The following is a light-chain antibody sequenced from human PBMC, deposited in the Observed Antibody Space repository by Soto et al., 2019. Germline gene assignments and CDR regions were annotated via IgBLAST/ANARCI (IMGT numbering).Light chain of an antibody. Sequence: QSALTQPASVSGSPGQSITISCTGTSSDVGGYNYVSWYQQHPGKAPKLMIYDVSNRPSGVSNRFSGSKSGNTASLTISGLPAEDEADYYSSSYTSSSSHVVFGGGTKLTVL. CDR3: SSYTSSSSHVV. CDR1: SSDVGGYNY. V-gene: IGLV2-14*01. CDR2: DVS. J-gene: IGLJ2*01.